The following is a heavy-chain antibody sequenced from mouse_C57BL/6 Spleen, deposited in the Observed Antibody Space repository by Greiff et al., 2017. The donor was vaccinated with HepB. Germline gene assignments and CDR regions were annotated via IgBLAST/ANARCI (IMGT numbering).Heavy chain of an antibody. V-gene: IGHV1-66*01. Sequence: VKLVESGPELVKPGASVKISCKASGYSFTSYYIHWVKQRPGQGLEWIGWIYPGSGNTKYNEKFKGKATLTADPSSSTAYMQLSSLTSEDSAVYYCARLYGSSYVDYWGQGTTLTVSS. CDR1: GYSFTSYY. CDR3: ARLYGSSYVDY. J-gene: IGHJ2*01. D-gene: IGHD1-1*01. CDR2: IYPGSGNT.